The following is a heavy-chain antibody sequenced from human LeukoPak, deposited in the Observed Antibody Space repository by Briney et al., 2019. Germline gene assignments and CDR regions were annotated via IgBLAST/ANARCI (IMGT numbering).Heavy chain of an antibody. CDR1: GGSFSGYY. CDR2: INHSGST. J-gene: IGHJ6*03. CDR3: ARRLIGEYSSSSGRFYYYYYMDV. V-gene: IGHV4-34*01. Sequence: NSSETLSLTCAVYGGSFSGYYWSWIRQPPGKGLEWIGEINHSGSTNYNPSLKSRVTISVDTSKNQFSLKLSSVTAADTAVYYCARRLIGEYSSSSGRFYYYYYMDVWGKGTTVTVSS. D-gene: IGHD6-6*01.